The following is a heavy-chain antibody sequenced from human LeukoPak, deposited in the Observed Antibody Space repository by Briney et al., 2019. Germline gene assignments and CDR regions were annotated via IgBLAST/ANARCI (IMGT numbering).Heavy chain of an antibody. D-gene: IGHD2-2*01. CDR1: GGSISSGGYY. Sequence: SQTLSLTCTVSGGSISSGGYYWSWIRQPPGKGLEWIGYIYYSGSTYYNPSLKSRVTISVDTSKNQFSLKLSSVTAADTAVYYCARGVGFRYQLLSYWGQGTLVTVSS. V-gene: IGHV4-31*03. CDR2: IYYSGST. CDR3: ARGVGFRYQLLSY. J-gene: IGHJ4*02.